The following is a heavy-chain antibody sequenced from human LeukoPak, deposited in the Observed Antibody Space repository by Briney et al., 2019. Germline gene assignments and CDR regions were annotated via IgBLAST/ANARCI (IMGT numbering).Heavy chain of an antibody. Sequence: GGSLRLSCAASGFTFRNASMSWVRQAPGKGLEWVGRIKSKTDGGTTDYAAPVKGRFTISRDDSKNTLYLQMNSLTTEDTAVYFCAHRDTTMVRVDYRGQGTLVTVSS. CDR1: GFTFRNAS. CDR3: AHRDTTMVRVDY. CDR2: IKSKTDGGTT. V-gene: IGHV3-15*01. D-gene: IGHD5-18*01. J-gene: IGHJ4*02.